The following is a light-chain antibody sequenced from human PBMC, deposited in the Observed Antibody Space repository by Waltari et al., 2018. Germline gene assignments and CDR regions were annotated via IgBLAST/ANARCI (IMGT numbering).Light chain of an antibody. CDR3: QQYNSYPLT. J-gene: IGKJ1*01. CDR1: QSISSW. CDR2: KAS. Sequence: DIQMTQSPSTLSASVGDRVTTTCRASQSISSWLAWYQQKPGKAPKLLIYKASSLERGVPSRFSGSGSGTEFTLTISSLQPDDFATYYCQQYNSYPLTFGQGTKVEIK. V-gene: IGKV1-5*03.